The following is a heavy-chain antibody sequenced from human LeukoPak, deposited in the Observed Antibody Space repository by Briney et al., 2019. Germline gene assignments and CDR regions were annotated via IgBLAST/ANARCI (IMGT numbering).Heavy chain of an antibody. Sequence: GGSLRLSCAASGFTFSSYNMNWVRQAPGKGLEWVSYISSSSTTIDYADSVKGRFTISRDNAKNTLYLQMNSLRAEDTAVYYCARAGSNIVVVPNWFDPWGQGTLVTVSS. CDR3: ARAGSNIVVVPNWFDP. CDR1: GFTFSSYN. CDR2: ISSSSTTI. J-gene: IGHJ5*02. V-gene: IGHV3-48*01. D-gene: IGHD2-2*01.